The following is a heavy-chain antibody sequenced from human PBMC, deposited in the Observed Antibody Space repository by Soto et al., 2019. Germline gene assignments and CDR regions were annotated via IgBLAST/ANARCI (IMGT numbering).Heavy chain of an antibody. D-gene: IGHD6-13*01. CDR1: GGSISSSSYY. CDR3: ARHSLASGAGPRSYYMDV. Sequence: SETLSLTCTVSGGSISSSSYYWGWIRQPPGKGLEWIGSIYYSGSTYYNPSLKSRVTISVDTSKNQFSLKLSSVTAADTAVYYCARHSLASGAGPRSYYMDVWGKGTTVTVSS. CDR2: IYYSGST. V-gene: IGHV4-39*01. J-gene: IGHJ6*03.